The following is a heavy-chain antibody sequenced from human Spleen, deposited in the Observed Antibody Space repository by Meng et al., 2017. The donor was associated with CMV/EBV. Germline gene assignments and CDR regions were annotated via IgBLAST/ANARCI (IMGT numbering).Heavy chain of an antibody. V-gene: IGHV4-31*03. D-gene: IGHD2-8*01. J-gene: IGHJ4*02. Sequence: SETLSLTCTVSGGSISSGAYYWSWIRQHPGKGLEWIGYMYYSGSTYYNPSLKSRLTISVGTSKNQFSLKLSSVTAADTAVYYCARAVLRLGYCSNGVCPKTYYFDYWGQGTLVTVSS. CDR2: MYYSGST. CDR1: GGSISSGAYY. CDR3: ARAVLRLGYCSNGVCPKTYYFDY.